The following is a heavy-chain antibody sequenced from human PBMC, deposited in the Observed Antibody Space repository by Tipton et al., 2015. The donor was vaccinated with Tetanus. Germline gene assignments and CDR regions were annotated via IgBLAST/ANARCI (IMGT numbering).Heavy chain of an antibody. CDR2: IFPVYGTA. CDR1: GGAFRTYA. J-gene: IGHJ5*01. Sequence: QSGAEVKRPGSAVRVSCKTSGGAFRTYAISWVRQAPGQGLEWMGGIFPVYGTANYAPQFKGRVTITADEATGTAYMELNSLTSEDTAVYFCARPDRYCSGGSCYLALDSWGQGTLVIVS. D-gene: IGHD2-15*01. CDR3: ARPDRYCSGGSCYLALDS. V-gene: IGHV1-69*01.